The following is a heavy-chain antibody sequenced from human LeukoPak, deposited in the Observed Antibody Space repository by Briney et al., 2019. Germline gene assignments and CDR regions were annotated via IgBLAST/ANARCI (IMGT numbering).Heavy chain of an antibody. CDR1: GFTFSSYA. D-gene: IGHD6-6*01. Sequence: GRSLRLSCAASGFTFSSYAMHWVRQAPGKGLEWVAVISYDGSNKYYADSVKGRFTISRDNAKNSLYLQMNSLRAEDTAVYYCARDLYSSSSSVGHYYYYYYMDVWGKGTTVTVSS. CDR2: ISYDGSNK. J-gene: IGHJ6*03. CDR3: ARDLYSSSSSVGHYYYYYYMDV. V-gene: IGHV3-30-3*01.